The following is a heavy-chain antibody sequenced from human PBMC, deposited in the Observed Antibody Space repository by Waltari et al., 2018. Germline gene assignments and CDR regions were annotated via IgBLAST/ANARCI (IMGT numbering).Heavy chain of an antibody. CDR2: ISGSGDST. CDR1: GFTFCCDA. J-gene: IGHJ3*01. Sequence: EVQVLESGGGLIQPGGSLRLACTAYGFTFCCDAMTWVRQAPGEGLEWVSAISGSGDSTYYADSVRGRFTISGDSSRNTVWLQMSSLRVEDTAVYFCAKVLNNWPDVFDVWGQGTMVTVSS. V-gene: IGHV3-23*01. CDR3: AKVLNNWPDVFDV.